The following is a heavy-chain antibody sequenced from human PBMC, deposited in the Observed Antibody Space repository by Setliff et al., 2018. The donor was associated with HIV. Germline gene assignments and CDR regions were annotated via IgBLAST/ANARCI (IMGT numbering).Heavy chain of an antibody. Sequence: PGGSLRLSCAASGFTFSNSWMTWVRQAPGKGLEWVGRIKTKTQRGTTDYAAPAKGRFIISRDDSKNTLYLQMNSLKTEDTGVYFCATDNGPSYSMDIWGQGTTVTVSS. CDR3: ATDNGPSYSMDI. D-gene: IGHD2-21*01. CDR1: GFTFSNSW. CDR2: IKTKTQRGTT. J-gene: IGHJ6*02. V-gene: IGHV3-15*01.